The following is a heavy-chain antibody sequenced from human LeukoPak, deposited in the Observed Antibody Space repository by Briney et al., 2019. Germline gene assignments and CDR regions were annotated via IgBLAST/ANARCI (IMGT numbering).Heavy chain of an antibody. Sequence: PSETLSLTCTVSGGSISSYYWSWIRQPAGKGLEWIGHIYNSGSTNYNPSLKGRVTMSVATSKNQFSLHLSSVTAADTAVYYCARSAFLVTAPGLYYSDYWGQGTLVAVSS. D-gene: IGHD6-13*01. CDR2: IYNSGST. J-gene: IGHJ4*02. V-gene: IGHV4-4*07. CDR1: GGSISSYY. CDR3: ARSAFLVTAPGLYYSDY.